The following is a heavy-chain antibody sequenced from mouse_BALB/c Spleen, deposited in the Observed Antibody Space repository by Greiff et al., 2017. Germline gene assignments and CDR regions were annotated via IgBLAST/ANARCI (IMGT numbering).Heavy chain of an antibody. V-gene: IGHV1S135*01. Sequence: VHVKQSGPELMKPGASVKISCKASGYSFTSYYMHWVKQSHGKSLEWIGYIDPFNGGTSYNQKFKGKATLTVDKSSSTAYMHLSSLTSEDSAVYYCARGEVRREGYAMDYWGQGTSVTVSS. CDR3: ARGEVRREGYAMDY. J-gene: IGHJ4*01. CDR1: GYSFTSYY. D-gene: IGHD2-14*01. CDR2: IDPFNGGT.